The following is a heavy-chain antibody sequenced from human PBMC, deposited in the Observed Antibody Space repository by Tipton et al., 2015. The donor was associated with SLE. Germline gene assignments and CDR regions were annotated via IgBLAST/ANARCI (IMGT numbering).Heavy chain of an antibody. CDR1: GGSISSYF. Sequence: LRLSCTVSGGSISSYFWSWIRQPPGKGLEWIGYMYYSGSNSYNPSLKSRVTISVDTSKNQFSLKLSSVTAADTAVYYCARDARGSSHLVYRGQGTLVTVSS. V-gene: IGHV4-59*01. D-gene: IGHD2-15*01. CDR2: MYYSGSN. J-gene: IGHJ4*02. CDR3: ARDARGSSHLVY.